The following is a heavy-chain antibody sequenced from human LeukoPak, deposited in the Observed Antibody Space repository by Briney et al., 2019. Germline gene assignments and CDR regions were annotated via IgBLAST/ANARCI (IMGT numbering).Heavy chain of an antibody. CDR2: TYYRSTWYN. CDR1: GDIVSSNSVT. J-gene: IGHJ5*02. Sequence: SQTLSLTCAISGDIVSSNSVTWNWIRQSPSRGLEWLRRTYYRSTWYNDYAVSVRGRITVNPDTSKNQFSLHLNSVTPEDTAVYYCARRLTQYDCFDPWGQGILVTVSS. D-gene: IGHD2-2*01. V-gene: IGHV6-1*01. CDR3: ARRLTQYDCFDP.